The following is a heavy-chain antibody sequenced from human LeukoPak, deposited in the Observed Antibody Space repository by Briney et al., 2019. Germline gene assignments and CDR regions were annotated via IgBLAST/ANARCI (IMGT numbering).Heavy chain of an antibody. Sequence: SETLSPTCTVSGGSISSSSYYWGWIRQPPGKGLEWIGSIYYSGSTYYNPSLKSRATISVDTSKNQFSLNLRSVTAADTAVYYCARGSSTWYSNNWFAPWGQGTLVTVSS. CDR3: ARGSSTWYSNNWFAP. J-gene: IGHJ5*02. D-gene: IGHD6-13*01. V-gene: IGHV4-39*07. CDR2: IYYSGST. CDR1: GGSISSSSYY.